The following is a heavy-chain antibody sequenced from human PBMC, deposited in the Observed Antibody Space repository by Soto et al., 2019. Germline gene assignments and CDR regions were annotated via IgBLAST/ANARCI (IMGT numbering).Heavy chain of an antibody. CDR3: AHIVVAGLGYYFDY. Sequence: QITLKESGPTLVKPTQTLTLTCTFSGFSLSSTRMAVGWIRQPPGKALEWLALIYWDDDKRYSPFLKSRLTFTKDTSNNQVVLTMSNMDPVDTARYYCAHIVVAGLGYYFDYWGQGTLVTVSS. CDR1: GFSLSSTRMA. D-gene: IGHD6-19*01. CDR2: IYWDDDK. V-gene: IGHV2-5*02. J-gene: IGHJ4*02.